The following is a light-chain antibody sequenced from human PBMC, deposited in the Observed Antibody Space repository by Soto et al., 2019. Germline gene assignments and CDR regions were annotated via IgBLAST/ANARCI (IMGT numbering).Light chain of an antibody. J-gene: IGKJ5*01. CDR2: QAS. CDR3: QHYDSYSSIA. Sequence: DIQMTQSPSTLSASVGDRVTIACRARQSINAWLAWYQQKPGKAPNLLIYQASTLQIGVPSRFSGSGSGTEFTLTINSLQPDDFATYFCQHYDSYSSIAFGQGTRLEIK. V-gene: IGKV1-5*03. CDR1: QSINAW.